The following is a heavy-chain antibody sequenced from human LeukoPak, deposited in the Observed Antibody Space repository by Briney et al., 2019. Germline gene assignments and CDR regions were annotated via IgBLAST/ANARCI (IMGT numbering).Heavy chain of an antibody. CDR1: GGSFSGFY. Sequence: PSETLSLTCAVYGGSFSGFYWSWIRQSPGKGLEWIGEINPSGSTNYNPPLKSRVTISRDASKKHFSRRVNSVTAADSGVFYWARGSSAPRGFRGFDYWGLGTLVSVSS. CDR2: INPSGST. CDR3: ARGSSAPRGFRGFDY. V-gene: IGHV4-34*01. J-gene: IGHJ4*02. D-gene: IGHD6-25*01.